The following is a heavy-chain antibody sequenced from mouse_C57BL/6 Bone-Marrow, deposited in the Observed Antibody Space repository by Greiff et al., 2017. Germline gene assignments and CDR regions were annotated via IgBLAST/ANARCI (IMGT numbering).Heavy chain of an antibody. D-gene: IGHD2-5*01. V-gene: IGHV7-1*01. CDR3: ARDAGYSNTFYAMDY. CDR1: GFTFSDFY. J-gene: IGHJ4*01. Sequence: EVKVVESGGGLVQSGRSLRLSCATSGFTFSDFYMVWVRQAPGKGLEWIAASRNKANDYTTEYSASVKGRFIVSRDTSQSILYLQMNALRAEDTAIYYCARDAGYSNTFYAMDYWGQGTSVTVSS. CDR2: SRNKANDYTT.